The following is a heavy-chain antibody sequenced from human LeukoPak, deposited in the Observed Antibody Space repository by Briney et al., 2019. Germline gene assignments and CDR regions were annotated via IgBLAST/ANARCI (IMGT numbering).Heavy chain of an antibody. D-gene: IGHD5-18*01. CDR3: ARGGIQLWQNFDY. CDR1: GYTFTGYY. Sequence: ASVKVSCKASGYTFTGYYMHWVRQAPGQGLEWMGRINPNSGGTNYAQKFQGRVTMTRGTSISTAYMELSRLRSDDTAVYYCARGGIQLWQNFDYWGQGTLVTVSS. V-gene: IGHV1-2*06. CDR2: INPNSGGT. J-gene: IGHJ4*02.